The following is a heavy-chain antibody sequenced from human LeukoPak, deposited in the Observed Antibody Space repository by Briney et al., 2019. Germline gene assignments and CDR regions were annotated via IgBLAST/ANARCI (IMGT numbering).Heavy chain of an antibody. CDR3: ARDRSIAVAQAVHDAFDI. V-gene: IGHV3-30-3*01. D-gene: IGHD6-19*01. CDR1: GFTFSSYA. J-gene: IGHJ3*02. Sequence: GGSLRLSCAASGFTFSSYAMHWVRQAPGKGLEWVAVISYDGSNKYYADSVKGRFTISRDNSKNTPYLQMNSLRAEDTAVYYCARDRSIAVAQAVHDAFDIWGQGTMVTVSS. CDR2: ISYDGSNK.